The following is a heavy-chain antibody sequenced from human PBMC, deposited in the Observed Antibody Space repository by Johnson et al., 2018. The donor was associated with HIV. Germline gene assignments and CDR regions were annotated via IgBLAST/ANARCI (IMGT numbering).Heavy chain of an antibody. CDR3: AKAREYDSTGHDAFDI. D-gene: IGHD3-22*01. CDR2: ISWNSGSI. Sequence: LLVESGGGLVQPGRSLRLSCAASGFTFDDYAMHWVLQAPGKGLEWVSGISWNSGSIGYADSVKGRFTISRDNAKNSLYLQMNSLRAEDTALYYCAKAREYDSTGHDAFDIWGQGTMVIVSS. J-gene: IGHJ3*02. CDR1: GFTFDDYA. V-gene: IGHV3-9*01.